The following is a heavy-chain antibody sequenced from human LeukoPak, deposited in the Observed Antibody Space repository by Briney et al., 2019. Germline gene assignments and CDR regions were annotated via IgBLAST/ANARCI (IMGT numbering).Heavy chain of an antibody. CDR1: GGSISSYY. CDR3: ASGPGKQGEYYFDY. J-gene: IGHJ4*02. V-gene: IGHV4-4*07. D-gene: IGHD1-26*01. Sequence: SETLSLTCTVSGGSISSYYWSWIRQPAGKGLEWIGRIYTSGSTNYNPSLKSRVTMSVDTSKNQFSLKLSSVTAADTAVYYCASGPGKQGEYYFDYWGQGTLVTVSS. CDR2: IYTSGST.